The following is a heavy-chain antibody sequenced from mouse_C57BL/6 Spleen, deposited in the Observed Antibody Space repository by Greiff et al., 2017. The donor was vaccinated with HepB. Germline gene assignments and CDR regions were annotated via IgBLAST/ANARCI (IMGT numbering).Heavy chain of an antibody. V-gene: IGHV1-15*01. CDR2: IDPETGGT. J-gene: IGHJ3*01. D-gene: IGHD1-1*01. Sequence: QVQLQQSGAELVRPGASVTLSCKASGYTFTDYEMHWVKQTPVHGLEWIGAIDPETGGTAYNQKFKGKAILTADKSSSTAYMELRSLTSDDSAVYYCTNYYGSSYDAYWGQGTLVTVSA. CDR1: GYTFTDYE. CDR3: TNYYGSSYDAY.